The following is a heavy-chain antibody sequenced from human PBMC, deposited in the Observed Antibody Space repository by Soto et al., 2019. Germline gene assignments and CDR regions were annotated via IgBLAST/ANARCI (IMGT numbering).Heavy chain of an antibody. D-gene: IGHD3-10*01. CDR2: IYYSGST. CDR3: ARGSWSFYYFDY. J-gene: IGHJ4*02. V-gene: IGHV4-31*03. CDR1: GGSISSGSYY. Sequence: QVQLQESGPGLVKPSQTLSLTCTVSGGSISSGSYYSSWIRQHPGKGLEWMGYIYYSGSTYYNPSLKSRVTISVDTSKNQFSLKLSSVTAADTAVYYCARGSWSFYYFDYWGQGTLVTVSS.